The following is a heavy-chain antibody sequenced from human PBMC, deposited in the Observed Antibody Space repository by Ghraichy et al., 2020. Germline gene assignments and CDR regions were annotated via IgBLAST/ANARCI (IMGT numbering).Heavy chain of an antibody. Sequence: LSLTCAVSGASISTSNWWSWVRQSPEKGLEWIGEISHSGDTQYNPSLMSRVTISMDKSKNQFSLKVTSVTVADTAVYYWARSGITGTKGLDCWGQGTLVTVSS. D-gene: IGHD1-20*01. CDR3: ARSGITGTKGLDC. CDR1: GASISTSNW. CDR2: ISHSGDT. V-gene: IGHV4-4*02. J-gene: IGHJ4*02.